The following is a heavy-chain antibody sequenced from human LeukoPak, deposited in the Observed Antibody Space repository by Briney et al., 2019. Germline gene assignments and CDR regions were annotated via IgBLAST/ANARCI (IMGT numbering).Heavy chain of an antibody. Sequence: ASVKVSCKTSGYTITSYDINWVRQATGQGLEWMGWMNPNSGNTGYAQKFQGRVTMTRNTSISTAYMELSSLRSEDTAVYYCARDPLAAAGSGMDVWGQGTTVTVSS. CDR3: ARDPLAAAGSGMDV. J-gene: IGHJ6*02. D-gene: IGHD6-13*01. CDR2: MNPNSGNT. CDR1: GYTITSYD. V-gene: IGHV1-8*01.